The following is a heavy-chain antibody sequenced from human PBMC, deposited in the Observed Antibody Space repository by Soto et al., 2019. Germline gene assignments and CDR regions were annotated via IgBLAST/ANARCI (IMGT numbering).Heavy chain of an antibody. CDR3: ARGGSSIAVRPFHN. V-gene: IGHV4-30-4*01. CDR2: IYYSGST. J-gene: IGHJ4*02. CDR1: GGSISSGDYY. Sequence: PSETLSLTCTVSGGSISSGDYYWSWIRQPPGKGLEWIGYIYYSGSTYYNPSLKSRVTISLDTSKNQFSLKLSSVTAADTAVYYCARGGSSIAVRPFHNGVQEPLATVS. D-gene: IGHD6-6*01.